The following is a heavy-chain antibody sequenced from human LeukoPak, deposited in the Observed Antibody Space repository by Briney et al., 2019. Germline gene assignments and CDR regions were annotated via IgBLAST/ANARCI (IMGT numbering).Heavy chain of an antibody. CDR2: ISYDGSNK. CDR3: AKDQNVVVIAMGAFDI. J-gene: IGHJ3*02. D-gene: IGHD2-21*01. Sequence: GRSLRLSCAASGFTFSSYAMHWVRQAPGKGLEWVAVISYDGSNKYYADSVKGRFTISRDNSKNTLYLQMNSLRAEDTAIYYCAKDQNVVVIAMGAFDIWGQGTMVTVSS. V-gene: IGHV3-30-3*01. CDR1: GFTFSSYA.